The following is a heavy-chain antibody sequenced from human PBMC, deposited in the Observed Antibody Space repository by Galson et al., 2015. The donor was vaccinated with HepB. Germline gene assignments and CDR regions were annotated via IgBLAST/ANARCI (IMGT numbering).Heavy chain of an antibody. Sequence: SVKVSCKASGYTFTSYAMHWVRQAPGQRLEWMGWINAGNGNTKYSQKFQGRVTITRDTSASTAYMELSSLRSEDTAVYYCASSRGITMVRGVRYYYYYGMDVWGQGTTVTVSS. CDR1: GYTFTSYA. CDR3: ASSRGITMVRGVRYYYYYGMDV. CDR2: INAGNGNT. J-gene: IGHJ6*02. V-gene: IGHV1-3*01. D-gene: IGHD3-10*01.